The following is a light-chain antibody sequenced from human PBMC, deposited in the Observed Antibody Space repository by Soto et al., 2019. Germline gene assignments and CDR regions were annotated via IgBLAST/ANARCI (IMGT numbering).Light chain of an antibody. Sequence: DIQMTQSPSSLSASVGDRVTITCRASQSISSYLNWYQQKPGKAPKLPIYAASSLQSGVPSRVSGSGSGTDFTLTISSLQPEDFATYYCRQSYSTLWTFGQGTKVVIK. CDR3: RQSYSTLWT. J-gene: IGKJ1*01. V-gene: IGKV1-39*01. CDR1: QSISSY. CDR2: AAS.